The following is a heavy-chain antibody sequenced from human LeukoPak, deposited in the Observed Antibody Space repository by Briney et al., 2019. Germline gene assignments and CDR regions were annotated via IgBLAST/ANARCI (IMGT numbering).Heavy chain of an antibody. J-gene: IGHJ6*02. V-gene: IGHV3-66*01. CDR3: AREKYYYGMDV. CDR1: GFTFSSYA. CDR2: IYTGGST. Sequence: GGSLRLSCAASGFTFSSYAMSWVRQAPGKGLEWVSLIYTGGSTDYADSVKGRFTISRDNSKNTVFLQMNSLRAEDTAVYYCAREKYYYGMDVWGQGTTVTVSS.